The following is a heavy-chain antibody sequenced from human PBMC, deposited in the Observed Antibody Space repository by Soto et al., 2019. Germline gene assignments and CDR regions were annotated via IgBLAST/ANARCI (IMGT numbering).Heavy chain of an antibody. CDR1: GGTFSGHA. J-gene: IGHJ4*02. CDR3: ARGPNSRYRFDS. D-gene: IGHD3-16*02. V-gene: IGHV1-69*06. Sequence: QVQLVQSGAEVKKPGSSVKVSCEASGGTFSGHAISWVRQAAGQGPEWMGGLIPLFGTTQHAQNFQDRLTITADKSTSAAYMELNSLRFEYTAIYNFARGPNSRYRFDSWGQGTLVTVSS. CDR2: LIPLFGTT.